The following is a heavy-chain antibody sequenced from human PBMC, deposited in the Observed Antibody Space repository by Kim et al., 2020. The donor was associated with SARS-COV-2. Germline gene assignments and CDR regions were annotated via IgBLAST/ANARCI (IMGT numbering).Heavy chain of an antibody. D-gene: IGHD1-26*01. V-gene: IGHV3-11*05. J-gene: IGHJ3*02. CDR3: AREGWVSPRALDAFDI. Sequence: SVKGRLPISRDNAKKSLYLQMSSLRAEDTAVYYCAREGWVSPRALDAFDIWGQGTMVTVSS.